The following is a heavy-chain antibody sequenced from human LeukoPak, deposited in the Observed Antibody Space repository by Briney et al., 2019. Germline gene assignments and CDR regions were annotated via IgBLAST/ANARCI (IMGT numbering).Heavy chain of an antibody. CDR2: INPSGGST. J-gene: IGHJ6*02. Sequence: ASVKVSCKASGYTFTGYYMHWVRQAPGQGLEWMGIINPSGGSTSYAQKFQGRVTMTRDTSTSTVYMELSSLRSEDTAVYYCAREEGYGQYGDYGMDVWGQGTTVTVSS. CDR3: AREEGYGQYGDYGMDV. CDR1: GYTFTGYY. D-gene: IGHD1-1*01. V-gene: IGHV1-46*01.